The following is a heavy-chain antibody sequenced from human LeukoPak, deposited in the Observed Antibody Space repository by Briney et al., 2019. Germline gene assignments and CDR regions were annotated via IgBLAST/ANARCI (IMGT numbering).Heavy chain of an antibody. Sequence: SHTLSPTCPLSGGTITSGCWNCIRQQPGKGLEWNSYIHDSGSTKNNPSLKRQVTISVKTAKNQFCLKLSSVTAADTAVYYCARWYYSGWAFDYWGKGTLVTVSS. D-gene: IGHD6-19*01. CDR3: ARWYYSGWAFDY. CDR1: GGTITSGC. J-gene: IGHJ4*02. V-gene: IGHV4-59*08. CDR2: IHDSGST.